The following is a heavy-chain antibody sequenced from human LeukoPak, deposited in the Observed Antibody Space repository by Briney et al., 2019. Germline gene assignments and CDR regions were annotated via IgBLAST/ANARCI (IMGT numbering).Heavy chain of an antibody. V-gene: IGHV3-23*01. J-gene: IGHJ5*02. Sequence: GGSLRLSCAASGLTFSSYWMHWVRQAPGKGLEWVSAISGSGGSTYYADSVKGRFTISRDNSKNTLYLQMDSLRAEDTAVYYCAKGLTGQRGLGNWFDPWGQGTLVTVSS. CDR3: AKGLTGQRGLGNWFDP. CDR2: ISGSGGST. CDR1: GLTFSSYW.